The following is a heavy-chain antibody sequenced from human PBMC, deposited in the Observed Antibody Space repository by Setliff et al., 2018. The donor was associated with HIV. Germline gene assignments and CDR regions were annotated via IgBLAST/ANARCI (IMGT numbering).Heavy chain of an antibody. V-gene: IGHV4-59*01. CDR2: IYFTRSS. J-gene: IGHJ3*01. Sequence: LSLPCTVSGGSISTYYWSWIRQPPGKGLEWMGSIYFTRSSDNNPSLKSRVNLSVDTSKHQCSLKLSSVTAADTAVYYCARVQMAYAAFDVWGQGTMVTV. CDR1: GGSISTYY. CDR3: ARVQMAYAAFDV. D-gene: IGHD4-17*01.